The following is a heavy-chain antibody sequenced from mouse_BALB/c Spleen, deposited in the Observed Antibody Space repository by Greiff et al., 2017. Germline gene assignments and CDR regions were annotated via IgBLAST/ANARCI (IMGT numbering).Heavy chain of an antibody. Sequence: VQLKQTGPELVKPGASVKISCKASGYSFTDYIMLWVKQSHGKSLEWIGNINPYYGSTSYNLKFKGKATLTVDKSSSTAYMQLNSLTSEDSAVYYCARSLLRGAMDYWGQGTSVTVSS. J-gene: IGHJ4*01. D-gene: IGHD1-1*01. CDR3: ARSLLRGAMDY. V-gene: IGHV1-39*01. CDR1: GYSFTDYI. CDR2: INPYYGST.